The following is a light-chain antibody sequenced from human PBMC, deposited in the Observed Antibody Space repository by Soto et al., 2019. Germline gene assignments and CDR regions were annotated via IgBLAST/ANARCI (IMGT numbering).Light chain of an antibody. CDR3: AAWDDSLNGVYV. J-gene: IGLJ1*01. CDR2: SND. CDR1: SSNIGAGYD. Sequence: QSVLTQPPSVSGAPGQRVTISCTGSSSNIGAGYDVHWYQQLPGTAPKLLIYSNDKRPSGVPDRFSGSKSGTSASLAITGLQSEDEADYYCAAWDDSLNGVYVFGPGTKLTVL. V-gene: IGLV1-40*01.